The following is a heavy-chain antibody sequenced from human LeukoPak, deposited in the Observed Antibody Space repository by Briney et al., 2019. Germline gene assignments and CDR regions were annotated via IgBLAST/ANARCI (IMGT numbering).Heavy chain of an antibody. V-gene: IGHV3-23*01. J-gene: IGHJ4*02. CDR2: ISGGVGST. D-gene: IGHD3-16*01. CDR1: GFTFSSYA. CDR3: AKALGWGAASDY. Sequence: SGGSLRLSCAASGFTFSSYAMNWVRQAPGKGPEWVSAISGGVGSTYYADSVKGQFTISRDNSKNTLYLQMNSLRAEDTAVYYCAKALGWGAASDYWGQGTLVTVSS.